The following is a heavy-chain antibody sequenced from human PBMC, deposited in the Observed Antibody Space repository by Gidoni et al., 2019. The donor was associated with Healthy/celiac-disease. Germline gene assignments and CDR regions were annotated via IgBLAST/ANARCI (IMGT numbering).Heavy chain of an antibody. CDR3: ARLQRGYSGYDFDY. D-gene: IGHD5-12*01. CDR1: GYTFTSSG. Sequence: QVQLVQSGAEVKKPGASVKVSCKASGYTFTSSGISGVRQAPGQGREWMGWISAYNCNTNYAQKLQGRVTMNTDTSTSTAYMELRSLRSDDTAVYYCARLQRGYSGYDFDYWGQGTLVTVSS. V-gene: IGHV1-18*01. J-gene: IGHJ4*02. CDR2: ISAYNCNT.